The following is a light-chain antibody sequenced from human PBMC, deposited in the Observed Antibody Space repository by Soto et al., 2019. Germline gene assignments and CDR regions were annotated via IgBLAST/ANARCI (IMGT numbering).Light chain of an antibody. CDR1: QSVGTN. J-gene: IGKJ4*01. CDR3: QQYNNGPPLT. V-gene: IGKV3-15*01. CDR2: GAS. Sequence: EIVMTQSPATLSVSPREGATLSCRASQSVGTNLAWYQQNPGQAPRLLIYGASTRATGIPARFSGSGSGTEFTLTISSLQSEDFVVYYCQQYNNGPPLTFGGGTKVEIK.